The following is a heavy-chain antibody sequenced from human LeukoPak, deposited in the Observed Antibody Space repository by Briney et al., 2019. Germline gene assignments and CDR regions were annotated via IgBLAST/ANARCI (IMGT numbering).Heavy chain of an antibody. CDR1: GFMFSDYH. CDR2: ISPGGQTT. Sequence: GGSLRLSRAASGFMFSDYHMNWIRQAPGKGLEWISYISPGGQTTYFADSVKGRVTLSRDNAKKSLSLQMNSLTADDTAVYFCAVGRDIRVAGPGGYFDYWGQGTLVAVSS. CDR3: AVGRDIRVAGPGGYFDY. D-gene: IGHD6-19*01. J-gene: IGHJ4*02. V-gene: IGHV3-11*01.